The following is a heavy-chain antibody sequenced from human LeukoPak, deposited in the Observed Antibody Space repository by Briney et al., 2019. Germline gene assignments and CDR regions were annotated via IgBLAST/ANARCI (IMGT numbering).Heavy chain of an antibody. V-gene: IGHV1-69*06. J-gene: IGHJ6*02. D-gene: IGHD3-22*01. Sequence: SVKVSCKASGGTFSSYAISWVRQAPGQGLKWMGGIIPIFGTANYAQKFQGRVTITADKSTSTAYMELSSLRSEDTAVYYCARSPYYDSSGYYNYYYGMDVWGQGTTVTVSS. CDR1: GGTFSSYA. CDR2: IIPIFGTA. CDR3: ARSPYYDSSGYYNYYYGMDV.